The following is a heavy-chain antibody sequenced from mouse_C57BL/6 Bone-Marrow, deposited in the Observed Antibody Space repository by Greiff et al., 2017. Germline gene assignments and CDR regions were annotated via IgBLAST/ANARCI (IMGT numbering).Heavy chain of an antibody. CDR2: IWSGGST. V-gene: IGHV2-2*01. Sequence: VQGVESGPGLVQPSQSLSITCTVSGFSLTSYGVHWVRQSPGKGLEWLGVIWSGGSTDYNAAFISRLSISKDNSKSQVFFKMNSLQADDTARDGSSDYFDYWGQGTTLTVSS. D-gene: IGHD2-3*01. CDR1: GFSLTSYG. CDR3: SDYFDY. J-gene: IGHJ2*01.